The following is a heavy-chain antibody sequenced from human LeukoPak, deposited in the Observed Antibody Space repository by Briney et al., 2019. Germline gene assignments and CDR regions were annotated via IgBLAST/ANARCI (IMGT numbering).Heavy chain of an antibody. CDR1: GYTFTGYY. D-gene: IGHD2-2*01. J-gene: IGHJ4*02. CDR3: ARYEYQLQSVMIVNLFLDY. CDR2: INPNSGDT. V-gene: IGHV1-2*02. Sequence: ASVKVSCKASGYTFTGYYVNWVRQAPGQGLEWMGWINPNSGDTNSAQKFQGRVTMTSDTSISTAYMELSRLTSDDTALYYCARYEYQLQSVMIVNLFLDYWGQGTLVTVSS.